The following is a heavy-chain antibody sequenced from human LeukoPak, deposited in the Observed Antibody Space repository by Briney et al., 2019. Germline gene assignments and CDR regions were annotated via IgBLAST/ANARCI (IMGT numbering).Heavy chain of an antibody. Sequence: PSETLSLTCTVSGGSISSSSYYWGWIRQPPGKGLEWIGSIYYSGSTYYNPSLKSRVTISVDTSKNQFSLKLSSVTAADTAVYYCARLHPSLRYFDWLSRGNNWFDPWGQGTLVAVSS. J-gene: IGHJ5*02. CDR3: ARLHPSLRYFDWLSRGNNWFDP. D-gene: IGHD3-9*01. V-gene: IGHV4-39*07. CDR2: IYYSGST. CDR1: GGSISSSSYY.